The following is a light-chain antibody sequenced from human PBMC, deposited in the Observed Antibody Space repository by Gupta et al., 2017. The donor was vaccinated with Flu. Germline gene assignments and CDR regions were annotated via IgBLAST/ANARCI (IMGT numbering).Light chain of an antibody. Sequence: EIVLTQSPATLSLSPGERATLSCRASQSVSSYLAWYQQKPGQAPRLLIYDASNRATGIPARFSGSGYGTDFTLTISSLEPEDFAVYYCQQRSNWPVTFGQGKKMEI. V-gene: IGKV3-11*01. CDR3: QQRSNWPVT. J-gene: IGKJ2*01. CDR1: QSVSSY. CDR2: DAS.